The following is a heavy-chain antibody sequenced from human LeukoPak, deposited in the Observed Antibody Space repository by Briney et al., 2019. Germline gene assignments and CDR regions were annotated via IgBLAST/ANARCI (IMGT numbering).Heavy chain of an antibody. CDR1: GYTLTELS. J-gene: IGHJ4*02. V-gene: IGHV1-24*01. Sequence: ASVKVSCKVSGYTLTELSMHWVRQAPGKGLEWMGGFDPEDGETIYAQKFQGRVTMTEDTTTDTAYMELSSLRSEDTAVYYCAREYYDSQDLVSGFDYWGQGTLVTVSS. D-gene: IGHD3-22*01. CDR2: FDPEDGET. CDR3: AREYYDSQDLVSGFDY.